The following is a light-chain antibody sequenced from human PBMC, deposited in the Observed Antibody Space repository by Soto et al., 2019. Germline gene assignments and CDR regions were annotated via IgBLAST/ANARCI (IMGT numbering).Light chain of an antibody. V-gene: IGLV2-8*01. Sequence: QSVLSQPPSASGSPGQSVTISCTGSSSDVGGYNFVSWYQHLPGKAPKLMIYEVIQRPSGIPDRFSTSKSGNTPSLTVSGLQAEDEADYYCSSYAGSDNFVLFGGGTKLTVL. J-gene: IGLJ2*01. CDR2: EVI. CDR1: SSDVGGYNF. CDR3: SSYAGSDNFVL.